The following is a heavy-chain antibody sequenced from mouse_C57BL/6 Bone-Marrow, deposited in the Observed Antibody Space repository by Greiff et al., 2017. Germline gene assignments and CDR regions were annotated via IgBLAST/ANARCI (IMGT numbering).Heavy chain of an antibody. J-gene: IGHJ4*01. V-gene: IGHV1-81*01. D-gene: IGHD1-3*01. Sequence: VKLQQSGAELARPGASVKLSCKASGYTFTSYGISWVKQRTGQGLEWIGEIYPRSGNTYYNEKFKGKATLTADKSSSTAYMELRRLTSEDSAVYFCARKEWYYSMDYWGQGTAVTVSS. CDR1: GYTFTSYG. CDR3: ARKEWYYSMDY. CDR2: IYPRSGNT.